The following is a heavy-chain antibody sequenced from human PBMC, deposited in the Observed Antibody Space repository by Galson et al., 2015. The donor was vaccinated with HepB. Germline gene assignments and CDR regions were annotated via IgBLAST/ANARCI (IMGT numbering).Heavy chain of an antibody. CDR2: IKSKTDGGTT. J-gene: IGHJ4*02. Sequence: SLRLSCAASGFTFSTAWMTWVRQAPGKGLEWVGRIKSKTDGGTTDYAAPVKGRFTISRGDSKNTLYLQMNSLKTEDTAVYYCTSPYYYDSGGYYNYWGQGTLVTVSS. CDR1: GFTFSTAW. V-gene: IGHV3-15*01. CDR3: TSPYYYDSGGYYNY. D-gene: IGHD3-22*01.